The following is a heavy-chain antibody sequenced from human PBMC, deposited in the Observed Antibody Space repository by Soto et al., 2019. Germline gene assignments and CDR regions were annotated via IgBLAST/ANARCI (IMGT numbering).Heavy chain of an antibody. V-gene: IGHV3-7*03. D-gene: IGHD2-2*01. CDR1: GFTFSTYW. Sequence: GGSLRLSCTVSGFTFSTYWMSWVRQAPGKGLEWVANIKEDGSERYYVDSVKGRFTISRDNAKNSLYLQVNSLRVEDTAVYYCARYAATGHFDYWGQGTLVTVSS. CDR3: ARYAATGHFDY. CDR2: IKEDGSER. J-gene: IGHJ4*02.